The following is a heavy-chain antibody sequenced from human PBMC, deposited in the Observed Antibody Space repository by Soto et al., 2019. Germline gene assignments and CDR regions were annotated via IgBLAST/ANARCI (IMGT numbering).Heavy chain of an antibody. V-gene: IGHV4-31*03. D-gene: IGHD1-1*01. CDR1: GGSMTSGDQY. CDR3: ARELPQRQGRNMDV. J-gene: IGHJ6*04. Sequence: SETLSLTCTVTGGSMTSGDQYRTWIRHRPGEGLEWFGYINHRGSLYYNPSLKSRVSMSVDTSKNQFSLNLSSVTAADTAVYYCARELPQRQGRNMDVWVYGTTVTVLL. CDR2: INHRGSL.